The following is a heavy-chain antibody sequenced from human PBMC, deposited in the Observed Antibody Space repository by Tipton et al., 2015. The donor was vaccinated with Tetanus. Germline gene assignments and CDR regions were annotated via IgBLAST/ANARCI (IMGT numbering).Heavy chain of an antibody. J-gene: IGHJ4*01. D-gene: IGHD3-16*02. V-gene: IGHV4-59*01. CDR2: ISYSGSA. CDR1: DGSLGTFY. CDR3: ATSLGQLWF. Sequence: TLSLTCTVSDGSLGTFYWTWIRQPPGRGLEWIGYISYSGSAKYNPSLKSRLTISVDTSRAQFSLKLRSVTAADTAVYYCATSLGQLWFWGQGSLVTVSS.